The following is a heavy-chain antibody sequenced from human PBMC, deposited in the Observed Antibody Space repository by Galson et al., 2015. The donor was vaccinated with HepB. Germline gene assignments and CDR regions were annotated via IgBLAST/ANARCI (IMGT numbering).Heavy chain of an antibody. CDR2: ISSSGSTI. V-gene: IGHV3-48*04. CDR1: GFTFSGYP. CDR3: AKDHSSWYSFDY. Sequence: SLRLSCAASGFTFSGYPMHWVRQAPGKGLEWVSYISSSGSTIYYADSVKGRFTISRDNAKNSLYLQMNSLRAEDTALYYCAKDHSSWYSFDYWGQGTLVTVSS. J-gene: IGHJ4*02. D-gene: IGHD6-13*01.